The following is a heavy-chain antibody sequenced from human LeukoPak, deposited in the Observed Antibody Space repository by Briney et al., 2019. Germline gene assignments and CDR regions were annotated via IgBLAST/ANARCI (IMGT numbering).Heavy chain of an antibody. CDR1: GGTFSSYA. D-gene: IGHD3-16*01. Sequence: GASVKVSCKASGGTFSSYAISWVRQAPGQGLEWMGGIIPIFGTANYAQKFQGRVTITTDESTSTAYMELSSLRSEDTAVYYCAREGEATDFGFDYWGQGTLVTASS. V-gene: IGHV1-69*05. CDR3: AREGEATDFGFDY. J-gene: IGHJ4*02. CDR2: IIPIFGTA.